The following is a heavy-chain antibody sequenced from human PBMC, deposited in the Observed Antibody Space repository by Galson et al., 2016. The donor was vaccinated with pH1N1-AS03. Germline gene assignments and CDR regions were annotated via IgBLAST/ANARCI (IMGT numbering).Heavy chain of an antibody. CDR3: ARVVAGRPFLTDY. V-gene: IGHV1-18*01. CDR2: INPYSTNT. J-gene: IGHJ4*02. Sequence: SVKVSCKASGYNFVTYGITWVRQGPGQGLEWMGWINPYSTNTNYAKKVQDRVTMTADTSTTTAHLDLRNLGSDDTAVYYCARVVAGRPFLTDYWGQGTLVIISS. D-gene: IGHD6-6*01. CDR1: GYNFVTYG.